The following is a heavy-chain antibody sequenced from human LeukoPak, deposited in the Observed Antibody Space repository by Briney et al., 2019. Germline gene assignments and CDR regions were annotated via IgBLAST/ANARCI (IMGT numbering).Heavy chain of an antibody. V-gene: IGHV4-59*01. Sequence: SETLSLTCTVSGGSIGSYYWNWIRQAPGKGLEWIGYIHYSGSTNHNSSLKSRVTISVDTSKNQYSLKLNSVTAADTAVHYCARDGVAGGLDFWGQGTLVTVSS. CDR2: IHYSGST. J-gene: IGHJ4*02. CDR1: GGSIGSYY. D-gene: IGHD6-19*01. CDR3: ARDGVAGGLDF.